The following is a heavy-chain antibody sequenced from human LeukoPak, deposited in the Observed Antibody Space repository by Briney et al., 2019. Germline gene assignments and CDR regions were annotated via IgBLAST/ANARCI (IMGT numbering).Heavy chain of an antibody. D-gene: IGHD1-26*01. V-gene: IGHV4-38-2*02. CDR1: GYSISSGYY. J-gene: IGHJ5*02. Sequence: PSETLSLTCTVSGYSISSGYYWGWIRQPPGKGLEWIGSIYHSGSTYYNPSLKSRVTISVDTSKNQFSLKLSSVTAADTAVYYCARTISGSYKAYNWFDPWGQGTLVTVSS. CDR2: IYHSGST. CDR3: ARTISGSYKAYNWFDP.